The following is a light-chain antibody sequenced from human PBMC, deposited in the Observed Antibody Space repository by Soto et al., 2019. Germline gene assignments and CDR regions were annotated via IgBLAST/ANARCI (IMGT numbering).Light chain of an antibody. J-gene: IGKJ4*01. V-gene: IGKV3-20*01. Sequence: EIVLTQSPGTLALSPGERATLSCRASQTVSSSHLAWYQQKPGQAPNLLTYGASSRATGIPDRFSGSGSGTDFTLTISRLEPEDFAVYYCQHYGSSPRTFGGGTKVEIK. CDR2: GAS. CDR3: QHYGSSPRT. CDR1: QTVSSSH.